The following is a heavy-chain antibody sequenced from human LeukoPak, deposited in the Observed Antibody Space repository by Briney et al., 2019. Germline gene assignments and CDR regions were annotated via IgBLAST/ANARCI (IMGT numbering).Heavy chain of an antibody. CDR2: ISSSSSYI. CDR3: ARTHTRFAALTSTGY. J-gene: IGHJ4*02. Sequence: PGGSLRLSCAASGFTFSSYSMNWVRQAPGKGLEWVSSISSSSSYIYYADSVKGRFTISRDNAKNSLYLQMNSLRAEDTAVYYCARTHTRFAALTSTGYWGQGTLVTVSS. D-gene: IGHD6-6*01. CDR1: GFTFSSYS. V-gene: IGHV3-21*01.